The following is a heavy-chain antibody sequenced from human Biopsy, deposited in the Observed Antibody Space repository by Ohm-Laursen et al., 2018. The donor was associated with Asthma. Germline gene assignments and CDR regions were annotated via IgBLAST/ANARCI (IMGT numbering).Heavy chain of an antibody. CDR1: GYTFIGCH. J-gene: IGHJ5*02. D-gene: IGHD6-13*01. Sequence: ASVKVFCKASGYTFIGCHIHWMRQAPGQGLEWMGRINPNSGGTNYAQKFQGRVTMTRDTSISTAYMEVSRLRSDDTAVYYCARGQKSAGDRWFDPWGQGTLVTVSS. V-gene: IGHV1-2*06. CDR3: ARGQKSAGDRWFDP. CDR2: INPNSGGT.